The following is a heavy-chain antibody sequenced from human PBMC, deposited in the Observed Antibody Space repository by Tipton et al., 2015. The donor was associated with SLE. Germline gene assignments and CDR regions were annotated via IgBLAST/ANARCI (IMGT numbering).Heavy chain of an antibody. V-gene: IGHV4-39*01. CDR3: AREVRVVVGATYPDY. Sequence: GLVKPSETLSLTCTVSGGSINRGDYYWVWIRQPPGKGLEWIGSFYDGGSTYYNPSLKSRVAISADTSKNQFSLKVSSVTAADTAVYYCAREVRVVVGATYPDYWGQGTLVTVSS. J-gene: IGHJ4*02. D-gene: IGHD1-26*01. CDR1: GGSINRGDYY. CDR2: FYDGGST.